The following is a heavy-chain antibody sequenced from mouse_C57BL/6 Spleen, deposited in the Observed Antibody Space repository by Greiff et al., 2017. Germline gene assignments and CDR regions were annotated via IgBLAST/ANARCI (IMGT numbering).Heavy chain of an antibody. Sequence: VQLQQPGAELVKPGASVKLSCKASGYTFTSYWMHWVKQRPGRGLEWIGRIDPDSGDTKYTEKFQSKATLTVDKPSSTASLQRSSLTSEDTAVYYCARGEDGNYGWFAYWGQGTLVTVSA. CDR1: GYTFTSYW. CDR2: IDPDSGDT. CDR3: ARGEDGNYGWFAY. J-gene: IGHJ3*01. V-gene: IGHV1-72*01. D-gene: IGHD2-1*01.